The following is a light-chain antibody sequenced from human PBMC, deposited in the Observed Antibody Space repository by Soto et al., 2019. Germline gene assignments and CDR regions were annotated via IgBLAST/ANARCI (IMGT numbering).Light chain of an antibody. CDR2: DIS. CDR3: QQYGSSESI. CDR1: QSVSSSY. Sequence: EIVLTQSPGTLSLSPGERATLSCRSSQSVSSSYLAWYQQKPGQAPRVLIYDISSRATGIPDRFSGSVSGTDFTLTITRLEPEDFEVFYCQQYGSSESIFGQGTRLEIK. V-gene: IGKV3-20*01. J-gene: IGKJ5*01.